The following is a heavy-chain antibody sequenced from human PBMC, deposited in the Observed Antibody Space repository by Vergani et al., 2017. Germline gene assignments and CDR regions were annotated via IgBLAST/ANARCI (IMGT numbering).Heavy chain of an antibody. V-gene: IGHV4-30-4*08. CDR1: GFSLTTGGEG. CDR2: IYYSGST. Sequence: ESGPTLVKPTQTLTLTCTFSGFSLTTGGEGVGWIRQPPGKGLEWIGYIYYSGSTYYNPSLKSRVTISVDTSKNQFSLKLSSVTAADTAVYYCARTRFGEDYDYVWGSYRPTYFDYWGQGTLVTVSS. D-gene: IGHD3-16*02. J-gene: IGHJ4*02. CDR3: ARTRFGEDYDYVWGSYRPTYFDY.